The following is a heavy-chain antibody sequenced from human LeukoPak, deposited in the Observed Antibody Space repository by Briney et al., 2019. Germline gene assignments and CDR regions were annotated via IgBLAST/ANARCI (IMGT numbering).Heavy chain of an antibody. J-gene: IGHJ4*02. D-gene: IGHD3-22*01. Sequence: SETLSLTCTVSGGSISSYYWGWIRQPPGKGLEWIGSIYHSGSTYYNPSLKSRVTISVDTSKNQFSLKLSSVTAADTAVYYCASMIVARGHFDYWGQGTLVTVSS. CDR3: ASMIVARGHFDY. CDR1: GGSISSYY. CDR2: IYHSGST. V-gene: IGHV4-38-2*02.